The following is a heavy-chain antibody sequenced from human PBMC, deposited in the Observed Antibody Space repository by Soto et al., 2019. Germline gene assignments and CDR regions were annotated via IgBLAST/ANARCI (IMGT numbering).Heavy chain of an antibody. Sequence: TMSLTCTVSDGSISNYYWSWVRQPPGKGLEWIGYIYYSGSTNYNPSLKSRVTISVDTSKNQFSLKLSSVTAADTAVYYCARDDYGDLHFDYWGQGTLVTVSS. CDR2: IYYSGST. D-gene: IGHD4-17*01. CDR3: ARDDYGDLHFDY. J-gene: IGHJ4*02. V-gene: IGHV4-59*08. CDR1: DGSISNYY.